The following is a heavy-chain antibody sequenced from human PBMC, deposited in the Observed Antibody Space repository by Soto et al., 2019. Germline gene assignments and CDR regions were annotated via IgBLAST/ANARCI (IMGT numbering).Heavy chain of an antibody. CDR2: IYPGDSDT. Sequence: GEALKICCKGSAYSLTTYCIGGVRQMPGKDPEWMGIIYPGDSDTRYSPSFQGQVTISADKSISTAYLQWSSLKASDTAMYYFARSGGPHYYHNAVPGKGTTDIVSS. CDR1: AYSLTTYC. D-gene: IGHD6-25*01. J-gene: IGHJ6*03. V-gene: IGHV5-51*01. CDR3: ARSGGPHYYHNAV.